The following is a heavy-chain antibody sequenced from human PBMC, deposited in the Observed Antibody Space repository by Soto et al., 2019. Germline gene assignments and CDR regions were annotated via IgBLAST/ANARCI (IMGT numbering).Heavy chain of an antibody. CDR2: IYYSGST. D-gene: IGHD5-18*01. Sequence: PSETLSLTCTVSGGSISSGDYYWSRIRQPPGKGLEWIGYIYYSGSTYYNPSLKSRVTISVDTSKNQFSLKLSSVTAADTAVHYCARAPDVGSYGHGSFDPWGQGTLVTAPQ. V-gene: IGHV4-30-4*01. J-gene: IGHJ5*02. CDR1: GGSISSGDYY. CDR3: ARAPDVGSYGHGSFDP.